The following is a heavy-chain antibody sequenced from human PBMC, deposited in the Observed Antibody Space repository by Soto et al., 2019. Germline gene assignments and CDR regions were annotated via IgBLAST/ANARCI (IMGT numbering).Heavy chain of an antibody. CDR3: ARGGSSTSCYGFCFWFDP. D-gene: IGHD2-2*01. CDR1: GGSISSYY. CDR2: IYYSGST. V-gene: IGHV4-59*01. Sequence: SSETLSLTCTVSGGSISSYYWSWIRQPPGKGLEWIGYIYYSGSTNYNPSLKSRVTISVDTSKNQFSLKLSSVTAADTAVYYCARGGSSTSCYGFCFWFDPWGQGTLVTVSS. J-gene: IGHJ5*02.